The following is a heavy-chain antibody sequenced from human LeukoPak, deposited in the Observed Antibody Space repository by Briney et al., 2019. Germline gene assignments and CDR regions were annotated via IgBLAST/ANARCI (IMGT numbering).Heavy chain of an antibody. CDR3: AREMSDYYDILTGRIDY. D-gene: IGHD3-9*01. Sequence: PGGSLRLSCAASEFSFSSYWMSWVRQAPGKGLEWVANIKQDGSEEYYVDSMKGRFTISRDNSKNTLYLQMNSLRAEDTAVYYCAREMSDYYDILTGRIDYWGQGTLVTVSS. CDR1: EFSFSSYW. CDR2: IKQDGSEE. V-gene: IGHV3-7*01. J-gene: IGHJ4*02.